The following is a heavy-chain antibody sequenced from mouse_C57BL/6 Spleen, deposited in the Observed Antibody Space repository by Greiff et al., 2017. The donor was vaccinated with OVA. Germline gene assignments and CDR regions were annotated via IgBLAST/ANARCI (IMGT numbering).Heavy chain of an antibody. J-gene: IGHJ1*03. Sequence: EVQLQQSGPELVKPGASVKMSCKASGYTFTDYNMHWVKQSHGKSLEWIGYINPNNGGTSYNQKFKGKATLTVNKSSSTAYMELRSLTSEDSAVYYCAPEGHYYGSSPYWYFDVWGTGTTVTVSS. CDR3: APEGHYYGSSPYWYFDV. CDR2: INPNNGGT. D-gene: IGHD1-1*01. CDR1: GYTFTDYN. V-gene: IGHV1-22*01.